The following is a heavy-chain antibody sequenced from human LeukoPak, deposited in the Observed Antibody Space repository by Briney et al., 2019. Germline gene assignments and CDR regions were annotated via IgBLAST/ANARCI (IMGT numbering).Heavy chain of an antibody. CDR2: IKQDGSEK. Sequence: GGSLRLACAAYGFTFSSYWMSWVRQAPGKGLEWVANIKQDGSEKYYVDSVKGRFTITRDNAKNSLYLQMNSLRAEDTAVYYCARGEYSSNWFDRWGQGTLVTVSS. CDR1: GFTFSSYW. J-gene: IGHJ5*02. CDR3: ARGEYSSNWFDR. V-gene: IGHV3-7*01. D-gene: IGHD5-18*01.